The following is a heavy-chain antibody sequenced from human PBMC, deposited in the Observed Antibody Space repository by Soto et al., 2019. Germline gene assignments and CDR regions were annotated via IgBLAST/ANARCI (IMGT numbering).Heavy chain of an antibody. V-gene: IGHV4-38-2*01. CDR2: IYHSGNT. D-gene: IGHD6-13*01. J-gene: IGHJ5*02. CDR1: GYSISSGYY. Sequence: PSETLSLTCVVSGYSISSGYYWGWIRQPPGKELEWIASIYHSGNTFYNPSLKSRVSISLDTSKNQFSLNLNSATAADTAVYYCARVSSSWPYNWFDPWGQGTLVTVSS. CDR3: ARVSSSWPYNWFDP.